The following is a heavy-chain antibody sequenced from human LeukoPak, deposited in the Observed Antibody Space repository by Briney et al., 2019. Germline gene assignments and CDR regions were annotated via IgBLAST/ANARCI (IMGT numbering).Heavy chain of an antibody. CDR3: MRDFRGINNWNDRLDY. V-gene: IGHV1-18*01. Sequence: ASVNVSCKASGYSFVSYGINWVRQAPGQCLEWMGWISAYNGKTDVAQKLRGRVTMTTDTSTSTAYMELRGLRSDDTAVYYCMRDFRGINNWNDRLDYWGQGTLLTVSS. D-gene: IGHD1-20*01. J-gene: IGHJ4*02. CDR2: ISAYNGKT. CDR1: GYSFVSYG.